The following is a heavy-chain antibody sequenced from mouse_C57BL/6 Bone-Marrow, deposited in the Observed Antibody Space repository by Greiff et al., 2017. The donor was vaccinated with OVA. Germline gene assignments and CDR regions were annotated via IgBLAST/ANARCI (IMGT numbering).Heavy chain of an antibody. V-gene: IGHV1-80*01. CDR2: FYPGEGDT. J-gene: IGHJ2*01. CDR3: ARGGYYEAFDY. D-gene: IGHD2-4*01. Sequence: QVQLQQSGAELVKPGASVKISCKASGYAFSSYWMNWVKQRPGKGLEWIGQFYPGEGDTNYNGKLKGKATLTADKSSSTAYMQLSSLTSEDSAVYFCARGGYYEAFDYWGQGTTLTVSS. CDR1: GYAFSSYW.